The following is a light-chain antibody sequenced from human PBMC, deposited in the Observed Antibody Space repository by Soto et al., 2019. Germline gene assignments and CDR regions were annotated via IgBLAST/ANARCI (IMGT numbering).Light chain of an antibody. V-gene: IGKV3-11*01. J-gene: IGKJ1*01. Sequence: VLTQSPGTLSLSPGERATLSCRASQSVSSYFAWYQQKPGQAPRLLIYDASNRATGIPARFSGSGSGTDFTLTISSLEPEDFAVYYCQQRSNWLRTFGQGTKVDIK. CDR2: DAS. CDR1: QSVSSY. CDR3: QQRSNWLRT.